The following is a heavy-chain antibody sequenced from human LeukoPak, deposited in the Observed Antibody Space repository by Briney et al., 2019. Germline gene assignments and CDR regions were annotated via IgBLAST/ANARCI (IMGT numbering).Heavy chain of an antibody. J-gene: IGHJ4*02. V-gene: IGHV4-39*07. CDR2: IYYSGTT. CDR1: GGSIISTSSY. CDR3: ARYCTSTTCILRGFDY. D-gene: IGHD2-2*01. Sequence: SEALSLTCTVSGGSIISTSSYWVWIRQHPGKGLEWIGTIYYSGTTYYNPSLKSRVTISVDTYTNQFSLKLSSVTAADTAVYYCARYCTSTTCILRGFDYWGQGTLVTVSS.